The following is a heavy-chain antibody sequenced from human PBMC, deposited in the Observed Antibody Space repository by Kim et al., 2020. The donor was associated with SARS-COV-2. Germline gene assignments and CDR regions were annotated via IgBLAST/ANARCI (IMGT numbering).Heavy chain of an antibody. J-gene: IGHJ4*02. D-gene: IGHD6-13*01. CDR3: VKGRSSAWYSFDC. V-gene: IGHV3-23*01. Sequence: GGSLRLSCAASGFTFNTYPMSWVRQAPGKGLEWVSSISGGSGSIYYVDSVKGRFTTSRDNSKNTLYLQMSGLRAEDTAVYYCVKGRSSAWYSFDCWGQG. CDR1: GFTFNTYP. CDR2: ISGGSGSI.